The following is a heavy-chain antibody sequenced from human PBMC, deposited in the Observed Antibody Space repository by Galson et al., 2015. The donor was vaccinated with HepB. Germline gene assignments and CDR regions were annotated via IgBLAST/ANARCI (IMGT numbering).Heavy chain of an antibody. J-gene: IGHJ6*02. CDR1: GGSISSYY. CDR2: IYYSGST. Sequence: ETLSLTCTVSGGSISSYYWSWIRQPPGKGLEWIGYIYYSGSTNYNPSLKSRVTISVDTSKNQFSLKLSSVTAADTAVYYCARGRITFIAGGMDVWGQGTTVTVSS. CDR3: ARGRITFIAGGMDV. V-gene: IGHV4-59*01. D-gene: IGHD3-10*01.